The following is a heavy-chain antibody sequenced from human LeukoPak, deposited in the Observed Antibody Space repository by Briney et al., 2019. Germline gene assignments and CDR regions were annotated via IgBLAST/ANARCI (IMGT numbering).Heavy chain of an antibody. CDR2: INHSGST. D-gene: IGHD5-18*01. V-gene: IGHV4-34*01. Sequence: SETLSLTCAVYGGSFSGYYWSWIRQPPGKGLEWIGEINHSGSTNYNPSLKSRVTISVDTSKNQFSLKLSSVTAADTAVYYCARGDTAMAPDAFDIWGQGTMVTVSS. CDR1: GGSFSGYY. J-gene: IGHJ3*02. CDR3: ARGDTAMAPDAFDI.